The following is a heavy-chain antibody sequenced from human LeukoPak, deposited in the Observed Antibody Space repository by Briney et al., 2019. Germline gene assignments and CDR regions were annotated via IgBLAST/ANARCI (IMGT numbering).Heavy chain of an antibody. CDR1: GGSISSGDYY. D-gene: IGHD3-9*01. V-gene: IGHV4-30-4*01. CDR2: IYYSGST. J-gene: IGHJ4*02. CDR3: ARARLRYFLDY. Sequence: SETLSLTCTVSGGSISSGDYYWSWIRQPPGKGLEWIGYIYYSGSTYYNPSLKSRVTISVDTSKNQFSLKLSSVTAADTAVYYCARARLRYFLDYWGQGTLVTVSS.